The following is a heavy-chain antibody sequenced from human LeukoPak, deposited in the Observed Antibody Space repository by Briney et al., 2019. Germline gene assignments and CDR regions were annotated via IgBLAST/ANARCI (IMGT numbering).Heavy chain of an antibody. CDR1: GYTFTGYY. D-gene: IGHD3-10*01. Sequence: ASVKVSCKASGYTFTGYYMHWVRQAPGQGLEWMGWINPNSGGTNYAQKFQGRVTITRDTSISTAYMELSRLRSDDTAVYYCARPQLFGELTLDYWGQGTLVTVSS. V-gene: IGHV1-2*02. CDR3: ARPQLFGELTLDY. J-gene: IGHJ4*02. CDR2: INPNSGGT.